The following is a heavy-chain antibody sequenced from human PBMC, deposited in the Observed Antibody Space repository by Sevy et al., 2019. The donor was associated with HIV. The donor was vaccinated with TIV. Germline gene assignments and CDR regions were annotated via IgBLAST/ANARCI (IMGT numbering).Heavy chain of an antibody. CDR2: INQDGSEK. J-gene: IGHJ4*02. D-gene: IGHD6-19*01. CDR3: ARGNDGWDY. V-gene: IGHV3-7*01. Sequence: GGSLRLSCTASGFNFNSHWMIWVRQAPGKVLEWVANINQDGSEKYYVDSVKGRFTISRDNAKNSLYLQMNSLRGEDTAIYYCARGNDGWDYWGQGTLVTVSS. CDR1: GFNFNSHW.